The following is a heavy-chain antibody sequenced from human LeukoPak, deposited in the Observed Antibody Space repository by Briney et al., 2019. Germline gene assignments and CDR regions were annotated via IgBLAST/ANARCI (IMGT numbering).Heavy chain of an antibody. CDR3: ARRGVGGRYYYYGMDV. V-gene: IGHV1-8*01. Sequence: ASVKVSCKASGYTFTSYDINWVRQATGQGLEWMGWMNPNSGNTGYAQKFQGRVTMTRNTSISTAYMELNSLRSEDTAVYYCARRGVGGRYYYYGMDVWGQGTTVTVSS. D-gene: IGHD1-26*01. CDR1: GYTFTSYD. CDR2: MNPNSGNT. J-gene: IGHJ6*02.